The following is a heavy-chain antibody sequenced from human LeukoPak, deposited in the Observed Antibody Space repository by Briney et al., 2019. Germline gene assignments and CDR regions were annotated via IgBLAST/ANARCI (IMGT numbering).Heavy chain of an antibody. Sequence: QPGGSLRLSCAASGFTFSSYGMHWVRQAPGKGLEYVSSINDNGRSTYYANSAKGRFAISRDNSKNTLYLQMGSLRAEDMAVYYCAREYQGTCYFDYWGQGTLVTVSS. CDR1: GFTFSSYG. J-gene: IGHJ4*02. V-gene: IGHV3-64*01. D-gene: IGHD1-1*01. CDR3: AREYQGTCYFDY. CDR2: INDNGRST.